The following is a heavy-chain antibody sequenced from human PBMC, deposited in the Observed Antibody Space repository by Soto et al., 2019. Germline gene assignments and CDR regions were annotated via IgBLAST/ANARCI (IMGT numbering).Heavy chain of an antibody. CDR1: GFTFSSYG. V-gene: IGHV3-23*01. Sequence: EVQLLESGGGLVQPGGSLRLSCAASGFTFSSYGITGFRQAPGKGLEWVSFSSATGAGTYYADSVKGRFTISRDNSKNTLYLQMTSLRADDTAVYYCAKDRRAGGNYGFYSDFWGQGALVIVSS. D-gene: IGHD1-7*01. J-gene: IGHJ4*02. CDR2: SSATGAGT. CDR3: AKDRRAGGNYGFYSDF.